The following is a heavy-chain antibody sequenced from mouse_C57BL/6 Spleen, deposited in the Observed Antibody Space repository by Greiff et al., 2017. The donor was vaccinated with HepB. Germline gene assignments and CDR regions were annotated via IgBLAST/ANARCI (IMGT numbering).Heavy chain of an antibody. CDR1: GFTFSDYG. V-gene: IGHV5-17*01. CDR3: ARPPLLYGAMDY. J-gene: IGHJ4*01. CDR2: ISSGSSTI. Sequence: EVMLVESGGGLVKPGGSLKLSCAASGFTFSDYGMHWVRQAPEKGLEWVAYISSGSSTIYYADTVKGRFTISRDNAKNTLFLQLTSLRSEDTAMYYCARPPLLYGAMDYWGQGTSVTVSS. D-gene: IGHD2-1*01.